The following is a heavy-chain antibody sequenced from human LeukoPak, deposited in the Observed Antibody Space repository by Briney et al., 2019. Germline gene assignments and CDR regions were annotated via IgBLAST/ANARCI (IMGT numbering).Heavy chain of an antibody. CDR3: ANYYGSGSYYNVGFVLDYYYYYGMDV. D-gene: IGHD3-10*01. Sequence: GGSLRLSCAASGFTVSSNYMSWVRQAPGKGLEWVSVIYSGGSTYYADSVKGRFTISRDNSKNTLYLQMNSLRAEDTAVYYCANYYGSGSYYNVGFVLDYYYYYGMDVWGQGTTVTVSS. CDR2: IYSGGST. V-gene: IGHV3-53*01. J-gene: IGHJ6*02. CDR1: GFTVSSNY.